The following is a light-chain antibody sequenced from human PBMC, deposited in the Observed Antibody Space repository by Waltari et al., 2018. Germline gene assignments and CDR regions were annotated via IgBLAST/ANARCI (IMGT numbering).Light chain of an antibody. V-gene: IGKV1-5*03. CDR3: QQYNSDSHS. J-gene: IGKJ2*01. CDR1: QSISTW. Sequence: PSSLSASVGDKVPITCRASQSISTWLAWFQLKPGKAPKLLIYKASNLESGVPSRFSGSGSGTEFTLTISSLLPEDFATYYCQQYNSDSHSFGQGTRLEIK. CDR2: KAS.